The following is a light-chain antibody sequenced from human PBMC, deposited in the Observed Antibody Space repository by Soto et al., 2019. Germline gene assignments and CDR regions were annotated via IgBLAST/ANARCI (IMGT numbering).Light chain of an antibody. V-gene: IGKV3-20*01. CDR1: QAILNNY. Sequence: DIVLTQSPGTLSLSPGERATLSCRTSQAILNNYLAWFQQKPGQAPRLLIYLASNRAAGIPDRFSGSGSGTDFTLTLSRLEPEDFAVYYCQHFATPPWTFGQGTKVEI. CDR2: LAS. CDR3: QHFATPPWT. J-gene: IGKJ1*01.